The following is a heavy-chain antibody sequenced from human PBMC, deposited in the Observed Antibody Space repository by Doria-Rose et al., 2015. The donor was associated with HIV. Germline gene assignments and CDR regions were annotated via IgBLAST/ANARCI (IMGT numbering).Heavy chain of an antibody. CDR1: GVSLSSPGMG. CDR3: ARIKSSRWYHKYYFDF. CDR2: ILTDDER. V-gene: IGHV2-26*01. Sequence: SGPVLVKPTETLTLTCTVSGVSLSSPGMGVSWIRQPPGKALEWLANILTDDERSYKTSLKSRLTLSRDTSKSQVVLTMTDMDPVDTATYYCARIKSSRWYHKYYFDFWGQGTLVIVSA. D-gene: IGHD6-13*01. J-gene: IGHJ4*02.